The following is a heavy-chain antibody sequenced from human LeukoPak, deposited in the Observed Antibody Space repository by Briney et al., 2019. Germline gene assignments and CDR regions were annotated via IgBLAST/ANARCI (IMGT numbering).Heavy chain of an antibody. CDR1: GGSISSGGYY. V-gene: IGHV4-31*03. J-gene: IGHJ5*02. CDR2: ICYSGST. CDR3: AREHDYANWFDP. D-gene: IGHD4-17*01. Sequence: SQTLSLTCTVSGGSISSGGYYWSWIRQHPGKGLEWIGYICYSGSTYYNPSLKSRVTISVDTSKNQFSLKLSSVTAADTAVYYCAREHDYANWFDPWGQGTLVTVSS.